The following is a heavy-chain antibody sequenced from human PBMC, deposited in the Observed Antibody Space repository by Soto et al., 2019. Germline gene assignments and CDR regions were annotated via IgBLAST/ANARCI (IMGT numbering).Heavy chain of an antibody. D-gene: IGHD2-15*01. Sequence: GGSLRLSCAASGFTLSSYAMSWVRQAPGKGLEWVSAISGSGGSTYYADSVKGRFTISRDNSKNTLYLQMNSLRAEDTAVYYCAKVVGPLGYCSGGSCHYFDYWGQGTLVTVSS. J-gene: IGHJ4*02. CDR1: GFTLSSYA. CDR2: ISGSGGST. V-gene: IGHV3-23*01. CDR3: AKVVGPLGYCSGGSCHYFDY.